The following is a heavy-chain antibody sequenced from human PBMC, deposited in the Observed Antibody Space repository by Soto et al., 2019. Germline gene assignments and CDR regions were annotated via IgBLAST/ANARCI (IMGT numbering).Heavy chain of an antibody. Sequence: PSETLSLTCTVSRGSINNSYCSWIRQSAGKGLEWIGRIHTIGTSYYNPSLRSRATMSVDTSKNQFSLKLSSVTAADTAVYYCARDYSIAVAPPAFDIWGQGTMVTVSS. CDR2: IHTIGTS. V-gene: IGHV4-4*07. CDR1: RGSINNSY. CDR3: ARDYSIAVAPPAFDI. D-gene: IGHD6-19*01. J-gene: IGHJ3*02.